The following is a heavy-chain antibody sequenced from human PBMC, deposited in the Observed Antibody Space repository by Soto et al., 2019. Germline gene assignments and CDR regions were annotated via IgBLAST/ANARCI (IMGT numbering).Heavy chain of an antibody. Sequence: QVQLVESGGGVVQPGRSLRLSCAASGFTFSSFAMHWVRQAPGKGLEWLAVISSDVVNYYYAESVKGRFTISRDNSKNTLYLKMNSRRNEDTAVYYCARGGAWTPEGLGYWGQGTLVTVSS. J-gene: IGHJ4*02. CDR3: ARGGAWTPEGLGY. CDR1: GFTFSSFA. CDR2: ISSDVVNY. D-gene: IGHD2-15*01. V-gene: IGHV3-30-3*01.